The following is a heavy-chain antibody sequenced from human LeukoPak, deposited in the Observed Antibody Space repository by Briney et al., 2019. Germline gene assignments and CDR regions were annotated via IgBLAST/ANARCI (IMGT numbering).Heavy chain of an antibody. D-gene: IGHD2-2*01. CDR2: INPNSGGT. J-gene: IGHJ4*02. Sequence: ASVKVSCKASGYTFTSYDINWVRQATGQGLEWMGWINPNSGGTNYAQKFQGWVTMTRDTSISTAYMELSRLRSDDTAVYYCAREAGLSTRLGYFDYWGQGTLVTVSS. V-gene: IGHV1-2*04. CDR1: GYTFTSYD. CDR3: AREAGLSTRLGYFDY.